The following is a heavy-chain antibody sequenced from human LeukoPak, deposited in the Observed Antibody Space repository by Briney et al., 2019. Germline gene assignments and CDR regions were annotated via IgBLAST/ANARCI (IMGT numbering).Heavy chain of an antibody. J-gene: IGHJ4*02. CDR2: IYCSGST. CDR1: GGSISSSSYY. CDR3: ASLGYSSSGGY. D-gene: IGHD6-13*01. Sequence: SETLSLTCTVSGGSISSSSYYWGWIRQPPGKGLEWIGSIYCSGSTYYNPSLKSRVTIPVDTSKNQFSLKLSPVTAADTAVYYCASLGYSSSGGYWGQGTLVTVSS. V-gene: IGHV4-39*01.